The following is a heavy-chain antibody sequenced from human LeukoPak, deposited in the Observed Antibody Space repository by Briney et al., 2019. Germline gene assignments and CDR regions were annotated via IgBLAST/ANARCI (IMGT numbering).Heavy chain of an antibody. Sequence: TSETLSLTCAVSGGSISSSNWWSWVRQPPGKGLEWIGEIYHSGSTNYNPSLKSRVTISVDKSKNQFSLKLSSVTAADTAVYYCARARTSIAAAGSGAFDIWGQGTMVTVSS. CDR3: ARARTSIAAAGSGAFDI. D-gene: IGHD6-13*01. CDR2: IYHSGST. V-gene: IGHV4-4*02. CDR1: GGSISSSNW. J-gene: IGHJ3*02.